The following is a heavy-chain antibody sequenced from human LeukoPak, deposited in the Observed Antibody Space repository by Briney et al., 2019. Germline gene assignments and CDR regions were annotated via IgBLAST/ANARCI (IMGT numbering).Heavy chain of an antibody. CDR3: ARVGTTSNFYYYYGMDV. CDR2: IWYDGSNK. Sequence: GRSLRLSCAASGFIFSNYGMHWVRQAPGKGLEWVAVIWYDGSNKYYADSVKGRFTISRDSSKNTLYLQMNSLRAEDTAVYYCARVGTTSNFYYYYGMDVWGQGTTVTVSS. J-gene: IGHJ6*02. CDR1: GFIFSNYG. V-gene: IGHV3-33*01. D-gene: IGHD2/OR15-2a*01.